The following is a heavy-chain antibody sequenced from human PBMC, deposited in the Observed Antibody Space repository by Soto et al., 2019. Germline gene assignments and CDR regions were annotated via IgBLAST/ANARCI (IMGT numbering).Heavy chain of an antibody. CDR2: IKSKTDGGTT. Sequence: EVQLVESGGGLVKPGGSLRLSCAASGFTFSKAWINWSRQVPGRGLEWVGRIKSKTDGGTTDYAAPVKGRFTISRDDSKNTLYLQMNSLKTEDTAVYYCTSYSGSIPFDYWGQGTLVTVSS. CDR1: GFTFSKAW. V-gene: IGHV3-15*07. J-gene: IGHJ4*02. CDR3: TSYSGSIPFDY. D-gene: IGHD1-26*01.